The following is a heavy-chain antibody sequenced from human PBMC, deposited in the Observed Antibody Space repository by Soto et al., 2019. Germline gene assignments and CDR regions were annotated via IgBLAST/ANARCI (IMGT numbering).Heavy chain of an antibody. CDR2: INHGGSA. J-gene: IGHJ1*01. CDR1: GGSFTGYN. V-gene: IGHV4-34*01. Sequence: TLSLTCAVNGGSFTGYNWNWIRQPPGKGLQWIGEINHGGSANYNPSLKSRLTISLDTSTNQFSMRLTSVTAADTGVYFCARAGSHIAPKNYFHPWGQGTLVTVSS. CDR3: ARAGSHIAPKNYFHP. D-gene: IGHD3-10*01.